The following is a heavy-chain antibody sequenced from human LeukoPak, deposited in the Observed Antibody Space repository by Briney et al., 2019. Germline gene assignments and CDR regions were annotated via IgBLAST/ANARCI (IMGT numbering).Heavy chain of an antibody. J-gene: IGHJ4*02. V-gene: IGHV4-39*07. CDR1: GGSISSSSYY. CDR3: VREGAARPPDY. CDR2: IYYSGST. D-gene: IGHD6-6*01. Sequence: SETLSLTCTVSGGSISSSSYYWGWIRQPPGKGLEWIGSIYYSGSTYYNPSLKSRVTISVDTSKNQFSLKLSSVTAADTAVYYCVREGAARPPDYWGQGTLVTVSS.